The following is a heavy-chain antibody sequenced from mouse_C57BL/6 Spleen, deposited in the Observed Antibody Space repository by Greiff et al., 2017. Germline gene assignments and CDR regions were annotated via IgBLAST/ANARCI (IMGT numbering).Heavy chain of an antibody. CDR2: IYPGDGDT. V-gene: IGHV1-80*01. D-gene: IGHD1-1*01. J-gene: IGHJ2*01. Sequence: VKVVESGAELVKPGASVKISCKASGYAFSSYWMNWVKQRPGKGLEWIGQIYPGDGDTNYNGKFKGKATLTADKSSSTAYMQLSSLTSEDSAVYCCARWSTTVPFDDWGQGTTLTVSS. CDR1: GYAFSSYW. CDR3: ARWSTTVPFDD.